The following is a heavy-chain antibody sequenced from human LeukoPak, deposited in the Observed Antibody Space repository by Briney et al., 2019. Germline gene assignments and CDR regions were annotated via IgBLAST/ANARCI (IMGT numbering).Heavy chain of an antibody. D-gene: IGHD6-6*01. CDR1: GFTFSSYD. Sequence: GGSLRLSCAASGFTFSSYDMSWVRQAPGKGLEWVAAISGSGGSTYYADSVKGRFTISRDNSKNTLSLQMNSLRAEDTALYYCAKELRQLGQKYNWFDPWGQGTLVTVSS. CDR3: AKELRQLGQKYNWFDP. V-gene: IGHV3-23*01. J-gene: IGHJ5*02. CDR2: ISGSGGST.